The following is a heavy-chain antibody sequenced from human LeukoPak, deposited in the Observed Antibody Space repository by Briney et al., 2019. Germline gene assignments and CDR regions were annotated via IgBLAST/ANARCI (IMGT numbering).Heavy chain of an antibody. CDR1: GGSISSYY. D-gene: IGHD6-19*01. J-gene: IGHJ4*02. CDR3: ARRGSAGAFGGQ. CDR2: IYYSGST. Sequence: SETLSLTCTVSGGSISSYYWSWIRQPPGKGLEWIGYIYYSGSTNYNPSLKSRVTISVDTSKYQFSLKLTSVTAADTAQYYCARRGSAGAFGGQWGQGTLVTVSS. V-gene: IGHV4-59*12.